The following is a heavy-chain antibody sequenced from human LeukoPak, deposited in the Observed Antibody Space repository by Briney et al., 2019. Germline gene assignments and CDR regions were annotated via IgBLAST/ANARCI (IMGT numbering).Heavy chain of an antibody. CDR2: INPSGGST. CDR1: GYTFTSYY. V-gene: IGHV1-46*01. CDR3: ARDQYDSVWGSHRPYFDY. J-gene: IGHJ4*02. D-gene: IGHD3-16*02. Sequence: ASVKVSCKASGYTFTSYYMHWVRQAPGQGLEWMGIINPSGGSTSYAQKFQGRVTMTTDTSTSTAYMELRSLRSDDTAVYYCARDQYDSVWGSHRPYFDYWGQGTLVTVSS.